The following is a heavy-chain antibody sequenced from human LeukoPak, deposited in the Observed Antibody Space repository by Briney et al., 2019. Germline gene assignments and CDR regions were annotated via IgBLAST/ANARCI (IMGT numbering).Heavy chain of an antibody. V-gene: IGHV1-8*01. D-gene: IGHD5-12*01. J-gene: IGHJ5*02. Sequence: VASVKVSCKASRYTFTSYDINWVRQATGQGLEWMGWMNPNSGNTGYAQKFQGRVTMTRNTSISTAYMELSSLRSEDTAVYYCASTGYSGYDDRLFDPWGQGTLVTVSS. CDR2: MNPNSGNT. CDR3: ASTGYSGYDDRLFDP. CDR1: RYTFTSYD.